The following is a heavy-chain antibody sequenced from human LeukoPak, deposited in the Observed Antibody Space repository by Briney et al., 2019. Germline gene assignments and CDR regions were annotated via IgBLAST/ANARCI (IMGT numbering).Heavy chain of an antibody. CDR3: ASLSLGHY. J-gene: IGHJ4*02. CDR2: IYSGGST. CDR1: GFTVSNNY. V-gene: IGHV3-53*01. Sequence: GGSLRLSCAASGFTVSNNYMSWVRQAPGKGLEWVSVIYSGGSTYYADSVKGRFTISRDTSKNTLSLQMNSLRAEDTAVYYCASLSLGHYWGQGTLVTVSS. D-gene: IGHD6-6*01.